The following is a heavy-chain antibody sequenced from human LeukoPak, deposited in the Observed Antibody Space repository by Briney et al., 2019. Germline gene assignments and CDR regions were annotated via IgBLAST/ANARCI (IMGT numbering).Heavy chain of an antibody. CDR3: ARDHAYYYDSSGIPGY. CDR2: INPNSGGT. J-gene: IGHJ4*02. Sequence: ASVKVSCKASGYTFTGYYMHWVRQAPGQGLEWMGWINPNSGGTNYAQKFQGRVTMTRDTSISTVYMELSRLRSDDTAVYYCARDHAYYYDSSGIPGYWGQGTLVTVSS. CDR1: GYTFTGYY. D-gene: IGHD3-22*01. V-gene: IGHV1-2*02.